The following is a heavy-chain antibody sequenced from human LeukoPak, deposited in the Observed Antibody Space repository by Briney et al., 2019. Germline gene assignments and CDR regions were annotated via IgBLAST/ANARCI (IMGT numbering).Heavy chain of an antibody. CDR1: GFTFSSYW. CDR3: VRDCNSNFGY. CDR2: IRQDGSEK. V-gene: IGHV3-7*05. J-gene: IGHJ4*02. D-gene: IGHD4-11*01. Sequence: GGSLRLSCAASGFTFSSYWMSWVRQAPGKGLEWVANIRQDGSEKNYVDSVKGRFTVSRDNAENSLYLQMNSLRAEDTAVYYCVRDCNSNFGYWGQGTLVTVSS.